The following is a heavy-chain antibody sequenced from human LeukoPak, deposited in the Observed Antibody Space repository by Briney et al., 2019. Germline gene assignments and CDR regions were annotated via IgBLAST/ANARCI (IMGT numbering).Heavy chain of an antibody. V-gene: IGHV4-39*01. CDR2: MYYSGST. CDR1: GGSISSGTYY. CDR3: ARGARAGYNLEPFDY. Sequence: SETLSLTCTVSGGSISSGTYYWGWIRQPPGKGLEWIGSMYYSGSTYYNPSLKSRVTISVDTSKNQFTLKLSSVTAADTAVYYCARGARAGYNLEPFDYWGQGTLVTVSS. D-gene: IGHD5-24*01. J-gene: IGHJ4*02.